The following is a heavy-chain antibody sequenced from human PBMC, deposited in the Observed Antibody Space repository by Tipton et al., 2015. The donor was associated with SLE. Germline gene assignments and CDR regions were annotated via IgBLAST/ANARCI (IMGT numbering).Heavy chain of an antibody. CDR2: IYHSGST. CDR3: ARDLKGLGTYNWFDP. CDR1: GGSISSYY. V-gene: IGHV4-38-2*02. Sequence: TLSLTCTVSGGSISSYYWGWIRQPPGKGLEWIGSIYHSGSTYYNPSLKSRVTISVDTPKNQFSLKLSSVTAADTAVYYCARDLKGLGTYNWFDPWGQGTLVTVSS. D-gene: IGHD7-27*01. J-gene: IGHJ5*02.